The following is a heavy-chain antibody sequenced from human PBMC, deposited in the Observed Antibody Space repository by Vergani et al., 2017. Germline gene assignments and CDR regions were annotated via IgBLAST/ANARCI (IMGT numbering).Heavy chain of an antibody. CDR3: ARDGGYCSSTSCYFDY. CDR2: IYYSGST. J-gene: IGHJ4*02. D-gene: IGHD2-2*01. V-gene: IGHV4-39*07. CDR1: GGSISSSSYY. Sequence: QVQLQESGPGLVKPSETLSLTCTVSGGSISSSSYYWGWIRQPPGKGLEWIGSIYYSGSTNYNPSLKSRVTISVDKSKNQFSLKLSSVTAADTAVYYCARDGGYCSSTSCYFDYWGQGTLVTVSS.